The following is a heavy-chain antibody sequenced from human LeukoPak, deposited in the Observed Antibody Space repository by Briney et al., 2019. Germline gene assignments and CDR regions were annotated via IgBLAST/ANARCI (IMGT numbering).Heavy chain of an antibody. CDR2: IIPIFGSA. Sequence: SVTVSCTASGGTPSTDAIDWVRQAPGEGLECMGGIIPIFGSAIYTEKFQGRVTITMAEATSTAYMELTSLRSEDTAVYYCASASYYFDGYGYPDYWGQGTLVTVSS. D-gene: IGHD3-22*01. CDR1: GGTPSTDA. J-gene: IGHJ4*02. V-gene: IGHV1-69*05. CDR3: ASASYYFDGYGYPDY.